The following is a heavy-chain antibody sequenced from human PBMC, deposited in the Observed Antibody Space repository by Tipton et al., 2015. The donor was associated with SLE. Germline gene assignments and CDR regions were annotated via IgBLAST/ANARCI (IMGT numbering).Heavy chain of an antibody. Sequence: TLSLTCTVSSGSVNSHYWSWIRQPPGRGLEWIGYVSYSGSTNYNPSLQSRVTISLDKAKRQFSLHLTSLRTTDTAVYYCARWGLAFDFWGQGILVTVSS. CDR3: ARWGLAFDF. D-gene: IGHD3-16*01. J-gene: IGHJ4*02. CDR1: SGSVNSHY. V-gene: IGHV4-59*02. CDR2: VSYSGST.